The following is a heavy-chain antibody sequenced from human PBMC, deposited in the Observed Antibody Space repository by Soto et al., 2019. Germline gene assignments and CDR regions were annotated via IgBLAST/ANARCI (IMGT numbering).Heavy chain of an antibody. CDR3: ARLQPAAGDNDLTFDY. D-gene: IGHD6-13*01. J-gene: IGHJ4*02. CDR2: IDPSDSYT. CDR1: GYSFTSYW. Sequence: GEALKISCKGSGYSFTSYWISWVRQMARKGLEWMGRIDPSDSYTNYSPSFQGHVTISADKSISTAYLQWSSLKASDTAMYYCARLQPAAGDNDLTFDYWGQGTLVTVSS. V-gene: IGHV5-10-1*01.